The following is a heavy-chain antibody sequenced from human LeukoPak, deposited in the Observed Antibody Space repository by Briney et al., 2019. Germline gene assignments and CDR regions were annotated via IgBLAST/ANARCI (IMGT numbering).Heavy chain of an antibody. J-gene: IGHJ4*02. D-gene: IGHD4-17*01. Sequence: GGSLRLSCAASGITFSSYSMNWVRQAPGKGLEWVSYISSRSSTIYYADSVKGRFTISRDNAKNSLYLQMNSLRDEDTAVYYCAIRDYGADPVFDYWGQGTLVTVSS. V-gene: IGHV3-48*02. CDR3: AIRDYGADPVFDY. CDR1: GITFSSYS. CDR2: ISSRSSTI.